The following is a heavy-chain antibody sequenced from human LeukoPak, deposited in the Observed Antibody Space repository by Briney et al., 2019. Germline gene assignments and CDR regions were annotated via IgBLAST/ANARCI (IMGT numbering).Heavy chain of an antibody. CDR1: GFTFSSYG. CDR2: IWYDGSNK. J-gene: IGHJ4*02. CDR3: ARDQRWLQYIDY. V-gene: IGHV3-33*01. D-gene: IGHD5-24*01. Sequence: GRSLRLSCAASGFTFSSYGMRWVRQAPGKGLEWVAVIWYDGSNKYYADSVKGRFTISRDNSKNTLYLQMNSLRAEDTAVYYCARDQRWLQYIDYWGQGTLVTVSS.